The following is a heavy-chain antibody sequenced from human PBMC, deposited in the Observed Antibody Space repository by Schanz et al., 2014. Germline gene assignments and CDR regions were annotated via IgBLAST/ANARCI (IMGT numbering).Heavy chain of an antibody. CDR3: ARGRGYYDFWSGYSSVFDY. D-gene: IGHD3-3*01. CDR2: INHSGST. Sequence: QVQLQQWGAGLLKPSETLSLTCAVYGGSFSGYYWTWIRQTPGKGLEWIGEINHSGSTNYKASLMSRVTISVDPSKNHFSLKVTSVTAADTGVYYCARGRGYYDFWSGYSSVFDYWGQGTLVTVSS. CDR1: GGSFSGYY. V-gene: IGHV4-34*01. J-gene: IGHJ4*02.